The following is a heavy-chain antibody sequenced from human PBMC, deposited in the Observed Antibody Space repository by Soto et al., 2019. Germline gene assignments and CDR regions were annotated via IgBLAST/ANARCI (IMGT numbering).Heavy chain of an antibody. J-gene: IGHJ5*02. V-gene: IGHV4-31*03. CDR1: GDSISSGGYY. CDR2: IYYSGST. Sequence: SETLSLTCTVSGDSISSGGYYWSWIRQHPGKGLEWIGYIYYSGSTYYNPSLQSRVTISVDTSKNQFSLKLSFVTAADTAVYNCARGGYYYGSGSYYKSWFDPWGQGTLVTVSS. CDR3: ARGGYYYGSGSYYKSWFDP. D-gene: IGHD3-10*01.